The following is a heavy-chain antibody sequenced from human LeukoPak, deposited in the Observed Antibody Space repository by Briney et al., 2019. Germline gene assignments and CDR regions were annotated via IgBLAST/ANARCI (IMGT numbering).Heavy chain of an antibody. J-gene: IGHJ3*02. V-gene: IGHV4-59*11. Sequence: PSETLFLTCAVSGDSFSSHYWTWIRQPHGRGLEWIGYISYIGTTNYNPSLKSRVTISIDTSKNQFSLKLSSVTTADTAVYYCARDLVTVTKGFDIWGLGTMVSVSS. CDR2: ISYIGTT. CDR3: ARDLVTVTKGFDI. CDR1: GDSFSSHY. D-gene: IGHD4-17*01.